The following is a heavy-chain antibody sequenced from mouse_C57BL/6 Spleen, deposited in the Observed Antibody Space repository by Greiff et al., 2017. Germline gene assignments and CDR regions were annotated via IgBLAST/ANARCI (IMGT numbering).Heavy chain of an antibody. CDR1: GFTFSDYG. CDR3: ARRDYEAWFAY. CDR2: ISSGSSTI. V-gene: IGHV5-17*01. Sequence: DVMLVESGGGLVKPGGSLKLSCSASGFTFSDYGMHWVRQAPEKGLEWVAYISSGSSTIYYADTVKGRFTISRDNAKNTLFLQMTSLRSEDTAMYYCARRDYEAWFAYWGQGTLVTVSA. J-gene: IGHJ3*01. D-gene: IGHD2-4*01.